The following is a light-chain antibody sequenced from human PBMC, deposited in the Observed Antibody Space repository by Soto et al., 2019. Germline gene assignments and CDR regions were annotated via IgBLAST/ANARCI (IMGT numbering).Light chain of an antibody. CDR1: SSDIGGNNF. CDR3: SSYGGSNNFVV. Sequence: QSALTQPPSASGSPGQSVTISCTGTSSDIGGNNFVSWYQHHPGKAPKLMLYDGIKRTSGVPSRFSGYKSGNTASLTVSGLQAEEEADYYCSSYGGSNNFVVFGGGTKVTVL. J-gene: IGLJ2*01. V-gene: IGLV2-8*01. CDR2: DGI.